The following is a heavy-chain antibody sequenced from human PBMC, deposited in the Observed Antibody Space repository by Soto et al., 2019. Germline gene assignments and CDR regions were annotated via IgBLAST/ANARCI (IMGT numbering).Heavy chain of an antibody. Sequence: GASVKVSCKASGGTFSSYAISWVRQAPGQGLEWMGWISPYSGDTDSAQKFQGRVTLTRDTSTRTVYMELSRLTSDDTAVYYCGCTGRKTIFSHWGQGALVTVSS. CDR3: GCTGRKTIFSH. V-gene: IGHV1-2*02. CDR2: ISPYSGDT. CDR1: GGTFSSYA. D-gene: IGHD3-3*01. J-gene: IGHJ4*02.